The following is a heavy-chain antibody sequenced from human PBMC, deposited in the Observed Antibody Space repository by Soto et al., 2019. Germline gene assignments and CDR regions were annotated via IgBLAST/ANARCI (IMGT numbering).Heavy chain of an antibody. CDR1: GYTSTSYA. D-gene: IGHD1-1*01. J-gene: IGHJ6*03. Sequence: ASVKVSCKASGYTSTSYAMHWVRQAPGQRLEWMGWINAGNGNTKYSQKFQGRVTITRDTSASTAYMELSSLRSEDTAVYYCARYDEYYYCMDVWGKGTTVTVSS. CDR3: ARYDEYYYCMDV. CDR2: INAGNGNT. V-gene: IGHV1-3*01.